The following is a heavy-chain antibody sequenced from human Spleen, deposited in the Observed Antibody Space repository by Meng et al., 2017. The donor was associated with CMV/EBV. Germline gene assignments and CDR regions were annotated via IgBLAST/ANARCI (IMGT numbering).Heavy chain of an antibody. Sequence: ASGFTFSDHFMDWVRQAPGKGLEWVGRIKNKANSYITEYAASVRGRFTISRDDSKNSLYLQMNSLKTKDTAVYYCGRDSMKGGGFDCWGQGILVTVSS. CDR3: GRDSMKGGGFDC. J-gene: IGHJ4*02. D-gene: IGHD3-10*01. V-gene: IGHV3-72*01. CDR2: IKNKANSYIT. CDR1: GFTFSDHF.